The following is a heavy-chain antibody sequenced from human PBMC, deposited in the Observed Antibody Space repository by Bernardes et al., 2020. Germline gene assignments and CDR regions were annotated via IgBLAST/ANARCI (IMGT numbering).Heavy chain of an antibody. V-gene: IGHV4-39*01. J-gene: IGHJ4*02. Sequence: SETLSLTCSVSGGSISRGNYYWAWIRQPPGKGLEWIGSVIYGGDTFHNPSLKSRVTMFIDTSKSQFFLILNSVTAADTALYYCARGTFGPFDYWGQGTLVTVSS. D-gene: IGHD3-3*01. CDR3: ARGTFGPFDY. CDR1: GGSISRGNYY. CDR2: VIYGGDT.